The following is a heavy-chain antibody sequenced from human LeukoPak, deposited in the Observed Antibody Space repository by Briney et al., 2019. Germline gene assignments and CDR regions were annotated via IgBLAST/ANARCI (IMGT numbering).Heavy chain of an antibody. Sequence: GGSLRLSCAASGFTFSSFAMTWVRQAPGKGLEWVSTISDSGGSTYYADSVKGRFTISRDNSKDTLYVQMNNLRAEDAAVYYCAKSHSVAQRGYFDYWAREPWSPSPQ. CDR1: GFTFSSFA. CDR3: AKSHSVAQRGYFDY. V-gene: IGHV3-23*01. CDR2: ISDSGGST. J-gene: IGHJ4*02. D-gene: IGHD2-15*01.